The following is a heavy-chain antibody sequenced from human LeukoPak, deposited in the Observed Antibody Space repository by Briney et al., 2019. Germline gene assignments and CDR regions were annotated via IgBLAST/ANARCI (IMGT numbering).Heavy chain of an antibody. CDR1: GYSFTNYW. CDR3: ARRIAAAVYYFDY. V-gene: IGHV5-51*01. D-gene: IGHD6-13*01. Sequence: GESLKISCKGSGYSFTNYWIGWVRQMPGKGLEWMGIIYPGDSDTRYSPSFQGQVTISADKSISTAYLQWRSLKASDTAMYYCARRIAAAVYYFDYWGLGTLVTVSS. J-gene: IGHJ4*02. CDR2: IYPGDSDT.